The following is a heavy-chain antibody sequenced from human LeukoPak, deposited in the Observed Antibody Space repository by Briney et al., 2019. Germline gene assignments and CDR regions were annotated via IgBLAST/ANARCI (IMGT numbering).Heavy chain of an antibody. D-gene: IGHD3-22*01. V-gene: IGHV1-69*05. CDR3: ARQYYDSSGYNWFDP. CDR1: GGTFSSYA. J-gene: IGHJ5*02. Sequence: ASVKVSCKASGGTFSSYAISWVRQAPGQGLEWMGGIIPIFGTANYAQKLQGRVTMTTDTSTSTAYMELRSLRSDDTAVYYCARQYYDSSGYNWFDPWGQGTPVTVSS. CDR2: IIPIFGTA.